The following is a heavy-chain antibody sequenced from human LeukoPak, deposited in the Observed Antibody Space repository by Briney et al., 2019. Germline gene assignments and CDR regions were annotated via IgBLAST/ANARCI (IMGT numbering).Heavy chain of an antibody. V-gene: IGHV4-4*02. J-gene: IGHJ4*02. Sequence: SETLSLTCGVSGGSVINTNWWTWVRQPPGEGLEWIGEVHPDGRTNYNPSLESRLTMSVDVSENQVSLKLTSVTAADTAVYYCAREGGFYRPLDYSGQGTLVTVSS. D-gene: IGHD3-3*01. CDR3: AREGGFYRPLDY. CDR1: GGSVINTNW. CDR2: VHPDGRT.